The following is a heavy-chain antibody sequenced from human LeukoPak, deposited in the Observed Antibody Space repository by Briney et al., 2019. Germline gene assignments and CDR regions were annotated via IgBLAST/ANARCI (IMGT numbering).Heavy chain of an antibody. Sequence: GASVTVSCKASGYTFTSYGISWVRQAPGQGLEWMGWISAYNGNTNYAQKLQGRVTMTTDTSTRTAYMELRSLRSDDTAVYYCARARGYSGYDYLEDYWGQGTLVTVSS. CDR1: GYTFTSYG. J-gene: IGHJ4*02. V-gene: IGHV1-18*01. CDR3: ARARGYSGYDYLEDY. D-gene: IGHD5-12*01. CDR2: ISAYNGNT.